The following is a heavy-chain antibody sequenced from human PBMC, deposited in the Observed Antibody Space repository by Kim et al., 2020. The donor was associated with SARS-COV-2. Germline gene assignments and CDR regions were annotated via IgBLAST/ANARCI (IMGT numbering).Heavy chain of an antibody. J-gene: IGHJ3*02. V-gene: IGHV5-51*01. D-gene: IGHD3-22*01. CDR3: ARLNYYDSFDAFDI. Sequence: SPSFQGQVTISADKSISTAYLQWSSLKASDTAMYYCARLNYYDSFDAFDIWGQGTMVTVSS.